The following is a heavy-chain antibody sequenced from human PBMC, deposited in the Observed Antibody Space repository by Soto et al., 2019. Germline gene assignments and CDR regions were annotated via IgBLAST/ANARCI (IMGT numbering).Heavy chain of an antibody. V-gene: IGHV4-39*01. CDR1: GGSILGSSYY. J-gene: IGHJ4*02. CDR3: ATLHFKYADF. CDR2: IHSNGTA. Sequence: SETLSLTCKVSGGSILGSSYYWGWVRQPPGKGLEWFGTIHSNGTAYYKSSLKSRVTISVGTSKTEVSLKLSSVTAADTAMYYCATLHFKYADFWGQGALVTVS. D-gene: IGHD2-2*01.